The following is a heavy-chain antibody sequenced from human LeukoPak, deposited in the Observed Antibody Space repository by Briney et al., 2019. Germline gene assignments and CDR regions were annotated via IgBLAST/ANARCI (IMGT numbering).Heavy chain of an antibody. CDR3: ARDRGITTARGVPSWFDP. CDR2: IYTTGSP. D-gene: IGHD3-10*01. Sequence: PSETLSLTCTVSGGSINSDTYYWTWLRQPAGLGLEWIGRIYTTGSPTYNPSLASRVTISVDTYKNQFSLRLSSVPAADTAVYYCARDRGITTARGVPSWFDPWGQGTLVTVSS. V-gene: IGHV4-61*02. J-gene: IGHJ5*02. CDR1: GGSINSDTYY.